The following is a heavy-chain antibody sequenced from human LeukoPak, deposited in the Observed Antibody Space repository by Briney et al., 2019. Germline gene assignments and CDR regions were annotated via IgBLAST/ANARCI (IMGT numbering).Heavy chain of an antibody. CDR2: ISSSSTI. Sequence: GGSLRLSCAASGFTFSDYYMSWIRQAPGKGLEWVSYISSSSTIYYADSVKGRFTISRDNAKNSLYLQTNSLRAEDTAVYYCARKFTGSYQYYFDFWGQGTLVTVSS. D-gene: IGHD1-26*01. J-gene: IGHJ4*02. CDR1: GFTFSDYY. V-gene: IGHV3-69-1*01. CDR3: ARKFTGSYQYYFDF.